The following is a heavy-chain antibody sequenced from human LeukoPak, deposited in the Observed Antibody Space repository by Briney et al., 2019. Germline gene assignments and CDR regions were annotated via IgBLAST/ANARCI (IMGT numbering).Heavy chain of an antibody. CDR3: ARDGYDFWSGYYRGDY. V-gene: IGHV4-4*07. CDR1: GGSISSYY. D-gene: IGHD3-3*01. Sequence: SETLSLTCTVSGGSISSYYWSWIRQPAGKGLEWIGRIYTSGSTNYNPSLKSRVTMSVDTSKNQFSLKLSSVTAADTAVYYCARDGYDFWSGYYRGDYWSQGTLVTVSS. CDR2: IYTSGST. J-gene: IGHJ4*02.